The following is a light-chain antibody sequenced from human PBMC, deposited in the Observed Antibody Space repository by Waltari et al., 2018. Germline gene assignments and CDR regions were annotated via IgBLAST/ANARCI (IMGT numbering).Light chain of an antibody. CDR3: QQYGSSPRVT. V-gene: IGKV3-20*01. J-gene: IGKJ2*01. Sequence: DIVLTQSPGTLSLSPGERATLSCRASQSVSSSYLAGYQQKPGQAPRLLIDGASSRATGIPDRFSGSGSGTDFTLTISRLEPEDFAVYYCQQYGSSPRVTFGQGTKLEIK. CDR1: QSVSSSY. CDR2: GAS.